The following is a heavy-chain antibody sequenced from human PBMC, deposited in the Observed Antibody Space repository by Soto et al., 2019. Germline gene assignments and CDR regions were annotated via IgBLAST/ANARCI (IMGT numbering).Heavy chain of an antibody. J-gene: IGHJ6*02. CDR3: ARDWGGAAAGYYYYGMDV. CDR2: ISSSSSYI. Sequence: GGSLRLSCAASGFTFSSYIMNWVRQAPGKGLEWVSSISSSSSYIYYADSVKGRFTISRDNAKNSLYLQMNSLRAEDTAVYYCARDWGGAAAGYYYYGMDVWGQGTTVTVSS. D-gene: IGHD6-13*01. CDR1: GFTFSSYI. V-gene: IGHV3-21*01.